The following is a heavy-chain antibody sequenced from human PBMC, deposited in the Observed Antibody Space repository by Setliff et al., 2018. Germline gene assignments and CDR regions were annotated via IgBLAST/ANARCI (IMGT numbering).Heavy chain of an antibody. CDR3: ARASRFGTIVYKGDYYMDV. D-gene: IGHD3-10*01. Sequence: ASVKVSCKASGYTFTNYAMNWVRQAPGQGLEWMGWINTNTGNPTYAQGFTGRFVFSLDTSVNTAYLQISSLKAEDTAVYYCARASRFGTIVYKGDYYMDVWGKGTTVTVSS. CDR1: GYTFTNYA. CDR2: INTNTGNP. J-gene: IGHJ6*03. V-gene: IGHV7-4-1*02.